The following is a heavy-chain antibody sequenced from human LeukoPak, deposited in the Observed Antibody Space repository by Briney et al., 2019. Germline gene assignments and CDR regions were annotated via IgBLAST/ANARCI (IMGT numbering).Heavy chain of an antibody. CDR1: GGTFSSYT. V-gene: IGHV1-69*02. CDR3: ARTLRYRDYYDSSGYQGGLL. Sequence: ASVKVSCKASGGTFSSYTISWVRQAPGQGLEWMGRIIPILGIANYAQKFQGRVTTTADKSTSTAYMELSSLRSEDTAVYYCARTLRYRDYYDSSGYQGGLLWGQGTLVTVSS. D-gene: IGHD3-22*01. J-gene: IGHJ4*02. CDR2: IIPILGIA.